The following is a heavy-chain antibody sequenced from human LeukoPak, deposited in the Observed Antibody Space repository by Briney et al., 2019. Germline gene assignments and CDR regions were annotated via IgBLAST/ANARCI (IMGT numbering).Heavy chain of an antibody. CDR3: ARLGATTGGDAFDI. CDR1: GYIFTKYH. Sequence: ASVKVSCKASGYIFTKYHMHWVRQAPGQGLEWMGWINPNSGGTDYAQKFQGRVTMTRDTSMSTAYMELSSLRSDDTAVYYCARLGATTGGDAFDIWGQGTMVTVSS. D-gene: IGHD1-26*01. J-gene: IGHJ3*02. CDR2: INPNSGGT. V-gene: IGHV1-2*02.